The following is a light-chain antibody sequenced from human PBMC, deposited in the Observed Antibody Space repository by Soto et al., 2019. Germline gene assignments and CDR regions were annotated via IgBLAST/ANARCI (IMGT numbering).Light chain of an antibody. CDR3: QQDGSSALT. CDR2: GTS. Sequence: EIVLTQSPGTLSFSPGERATLSCRAIQSVSSSYLVWYQQRPGQPPRLLIYGTSNRAAGIPDRFTGTGSGTDFTLTIYRLEPEDSAVYYCQQDGSSALTFGGGTEV. J-gene: IGKJ4*01. V-gene: IGKV3-20*01. CDR1: QSVSSSY.